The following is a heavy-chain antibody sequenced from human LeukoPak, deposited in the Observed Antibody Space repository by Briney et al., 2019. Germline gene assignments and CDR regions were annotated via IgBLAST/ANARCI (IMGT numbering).Heavy chain of an antibody. CDR3: ARGGGTNYYGSGSYPYYFDY. Sequence: GGSLRLSCAASGFTFSSYSMNWVRQAPGKGLEWVSSISSSSSYIYYADSVKGRFTISRDNAKNSLYLQRNSLRAEDTAVYYCARGGGTNYYGSGSYPYYFDYWGQGTLVTVSS. J-gene: IGHJ4*02. CDR2: ISSSSSYI. CDR1: GFTFSSYS. V-gene: IGHV3-21*01. D-gene: IGHD3-10*01.